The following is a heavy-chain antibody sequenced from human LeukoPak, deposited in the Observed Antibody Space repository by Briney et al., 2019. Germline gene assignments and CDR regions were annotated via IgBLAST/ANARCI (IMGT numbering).Heavy chain of an antibody. CDR1: GFPFSDSY. D-gene: IGHD2-15*01. CDR2: INPRSGGT. J-gene: IGHJ4*02. V-gene: IGHV1-2*02. Sequence: ASVKVSCKASGFPFSDSYIHWVRQAPGQGLEWMGYINPRSGGTSSPQKFKGRVTLTADTINAAYMVLSSLISDDTAIYYCVREGSGLLTKNFDYWGQGTLVTVFS. CDR3: VREGSGLLTKNFDY.